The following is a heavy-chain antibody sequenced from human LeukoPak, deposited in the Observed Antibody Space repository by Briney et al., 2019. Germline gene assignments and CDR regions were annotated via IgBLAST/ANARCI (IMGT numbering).Heavy chain of an antibody. CDR2: INPNSGGT. V-gene: IGHV1-2*02. D-gene: IGHD6-13*01. Sequence: ASVKVSCKASGYTFTGYYMHWVRQAPGQGLGWMGWINPNSGGTNYAQKFQGRVTMTRDTSISTAYMELSRLRSDDTAVYYCARGGKRYSSSWRLYNWFDPWGQGTLVTVSS. CDR1: GYTFTGYY. J-gene: IGHJ5*02. CDR3: ARGGKRYSSSWRLYNWFDP.